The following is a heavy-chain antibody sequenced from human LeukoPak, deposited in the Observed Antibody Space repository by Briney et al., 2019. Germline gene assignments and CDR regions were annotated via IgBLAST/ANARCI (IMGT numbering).Heavy chain of an antibody. J-gene: IGHJ4*02. CDR3: ARAPREWLLGYYFDY. CDR2: VKYDGSEK. V-gene: IGHV3-7*01. D-gene: IGHD3-3*01. Sequence: PGGSLRLSCAASGFTFSTYWMSWVRQAPGKGLEWVANVKYDGSEKYYVDSVNGRFTISRDNAKNSLYLQMNSLRAEDTAVYYCARAPREWLLGYYFDYWGQGTLVTVSP. CDR1: GFTFSTYW.